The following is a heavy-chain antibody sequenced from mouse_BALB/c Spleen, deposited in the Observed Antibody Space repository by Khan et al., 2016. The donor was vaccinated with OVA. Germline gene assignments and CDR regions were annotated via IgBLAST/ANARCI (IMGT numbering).Heavy chain of an antibody. Sequence: VQLQQSGAELVKPGASVRLSCNASGYTFTSFYLYWVMQRPAQGLEWIGDFKPNNGGTNFNAKFRTKANLTVDKSSNTAYMELIRLTSEDSAVYYWTRSGYGTFAYWGQGTLVTVSA. J-gene: IGHJ3*01. CDR1: GYTFTSFY. D-gene: IGHD1-1*02. V-gene: IGHV1S81*02. CDR3: TRSGYGTFAY. CDR2: FKPNNGGT.